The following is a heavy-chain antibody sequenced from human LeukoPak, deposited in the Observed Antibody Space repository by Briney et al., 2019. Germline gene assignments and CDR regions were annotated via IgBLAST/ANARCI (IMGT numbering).Heavy chain of an antibody. CDR3: VTDRYSDSAFGD. V-gene: IGHV3-74*01. J-gene: IGHJ4*02. Sequence: GGSLRLSCAASGITVSTFWMHWVRQAPGEGLMWVSRINTDGSVTNYADSVEGRFTISRDNAKNMLYLQMNDLRAEDTAVYYCVTDRYSDSAFGDWGQGTLVTVSS. CDR1: GITVSTFW. D-gene: IGHD1-26*01. CDR2: INTDGSVT.